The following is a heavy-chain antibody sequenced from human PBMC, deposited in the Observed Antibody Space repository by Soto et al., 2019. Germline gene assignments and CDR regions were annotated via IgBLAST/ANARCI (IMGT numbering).Heavy chain of an antibody. CDR2: ISSSSSTI. J-gene: IGHJ4*02. CDR3: ARNPPGDYATHDFDY. D-gene: IGHD4-17*01. Sequence: EVQLVESGGGLVQPGGSLRLSCAASGFTFSSYSMNWVRQAPGKGLEWVSYISSSSSTIYYADSVKGRFTISRDNAKNSLYLQMNSLRAEDTAVYYCARNPPGDYATHDFDYWGQGTLVTVSS. V-gene: IGHV3-48*01. CDR1: GFTFSSYS.